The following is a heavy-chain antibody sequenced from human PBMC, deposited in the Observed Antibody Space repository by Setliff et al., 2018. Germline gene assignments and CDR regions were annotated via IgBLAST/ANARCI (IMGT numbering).Heavy chain of an antibody. V-gene: IGHV1-8*02. CDR2: MNPNSDNT. Sequence: ASVTVSCKASGFTFTNYDINWVRQATGQGLEWMGWMNPNSDNTGYAQKFQGRVTMTRNTSISTAYMGLSSLRSEDTAVYFCVRGKKLITMVRGVILGGRYYYYYMDVWGKGTTVTVSS. D-gene: IGHD3-10*01. J-gene: IGHJ6*03. CDR1: GFTFTNYD. CDR3: VRGKKLITMVRGVILGGRYYYYYMDV.